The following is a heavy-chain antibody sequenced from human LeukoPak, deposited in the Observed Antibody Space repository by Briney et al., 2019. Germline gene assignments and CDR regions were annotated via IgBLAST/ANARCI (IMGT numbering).Heavy chain of an antibody. Sequence: SETLSLTCTVSGGSISSYYWSWIRQHPGKGLEWIGYIYYSGSTNYNPSLKSRVTISVDTSKNQFSLKLSSVTAADTAVYYCASGAAAGLTDHYFDYWGQGTLVTVSS. V-gene: IGHV4-59*01. CDR1: GGSISSYY. CDR2: IYYSGST. D-gene: IGHD6-13*01. J-gene: IGHJ4*02. CDR3: ASGAAAGLTDHYFDY.